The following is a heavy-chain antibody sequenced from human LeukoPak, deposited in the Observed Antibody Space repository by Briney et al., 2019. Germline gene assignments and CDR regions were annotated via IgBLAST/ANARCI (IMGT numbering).Heavy chain of an antibody. CDR3: AGGALDY. V-gene: IGHV3-7*04. Sequence: GGSLRLSCAASGFTFSDYWMSWVRQFPGQGLEWVAKISQDGREQRFVDSVKGRFTISRDNGKNLLFLQMDSLRAEDTAVYYCAGGALDYWGPGTLVSVSS. CDR1: GFTFSDYW. J-gene: IGHJ4*02. CDR2: ISQDGREQ.